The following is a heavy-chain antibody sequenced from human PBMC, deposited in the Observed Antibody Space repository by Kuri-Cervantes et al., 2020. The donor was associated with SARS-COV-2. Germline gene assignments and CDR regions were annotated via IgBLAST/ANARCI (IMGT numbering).Heavy chain of an antibody. CDR3: AREAPCRIVGAICYGMDV. CDR1: GFTFSSYS. J-gene: IGHJ6*02. Sequence: GESLKISCAASGFTFSSYSMNWVCQAPGKGLEWVSYISSSSSTIYYADSVKGRFTISRDNAKNSLYLQMNSLRDEDTAVYYCAREAPCRIVGAICYGMDVWGQGTTITVSS. D-gene: IGHD1-26*01. V-gene: IGHV3-48*02. CDR2: ISSSSSTI.